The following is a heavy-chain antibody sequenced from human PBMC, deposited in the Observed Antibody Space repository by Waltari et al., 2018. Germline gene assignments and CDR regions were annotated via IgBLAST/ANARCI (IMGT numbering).Heavy chain of an antibody. D-gene: IGHD5-12*01. J-gene: IGHJ4*02. Sequence: QVQLLQSGAEVTKPGSSLKVSCKTSGGSFSSYPFSWVRQAPGQGPQWMGGFIPIFGTATYPQKFQGRVTITADESTSTTYMELSGLTSDDTAVYYCTTDLGGYQKYYFNSWGQGTLVTVSS. CDR3: TTDLGGYQKYYFNS. CDR1: GGSFSSYP. V-gene: IGHV1-69*01. CDR2: FIPIFGTA.